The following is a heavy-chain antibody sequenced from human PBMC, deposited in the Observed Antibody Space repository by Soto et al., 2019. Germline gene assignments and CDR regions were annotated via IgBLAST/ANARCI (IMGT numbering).Heavy chain of an antibody. J-gene: IGHJ5*02. V-gene: IGHV1-18*01. Sequence: ASVKVSCKASGYTFTSYGISWVRQAPGQGLEWMGWISAYNGNTNYAQKLQGRVTMTTDTSTSTAYMELRSLRSDDTAVYYCARGRRSSSWYNWFDPWGQGTLVTVSS. D-gene: IGHD6-13*01. CDR1: GYTFTSYG. CDR3: ARGRRSSSWYNWFDP. CDR2: ISAYNGNT.